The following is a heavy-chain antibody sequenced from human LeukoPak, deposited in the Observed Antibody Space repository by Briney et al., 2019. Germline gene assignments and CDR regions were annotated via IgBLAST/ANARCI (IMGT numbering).Heavy chain of an antibody. CDR2: IGTSSSST. V-gene: IGHV3-23*01. D-gene: IGHD3-10*01. J-gene: IGHJ4*02. Sequence: GGSLRLSCAASRFAFSSYAMNWVRQAPGKGLEWVSSIGTSSSSTYYADSVKGRSTISRDNSKNTLYLQMNSLRVEDTAVYYCAKVYFSGSGSYSPPLDYWGQGTLVTVSS. CDR3: AKVYFSGSGSYSPPLDY. CDR1: RFAFSSYA.